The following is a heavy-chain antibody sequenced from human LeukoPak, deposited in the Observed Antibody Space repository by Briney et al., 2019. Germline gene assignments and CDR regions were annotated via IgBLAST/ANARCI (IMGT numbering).Heavy chain of an antibody. Sequence: PGGSLRLSCAASGFTVSDNYMNWVRQAPGKGLEWVSVIFSGGSPYYADSVKGRFTISRDNSKNTLYLQMNSLRDEDTAVYYCARDERYCSGGTCYRSDAFDIWGQGTMVIVSS. CDR2: IFSGGSP. D-gene: IGHD2-15*01. J-gene: IGHJ3*02. CDR3: ARDERYCSGGTCYRSDAFDI. CDR1: GFTVSDNY. V-gene: IGHV3-53*05.